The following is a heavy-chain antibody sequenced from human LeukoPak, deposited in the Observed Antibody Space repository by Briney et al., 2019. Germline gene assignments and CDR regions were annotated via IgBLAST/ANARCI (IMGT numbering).Heavy chain of an antibody. Sequence: GGSLRLSCAASGFTFSSYNINWVRQAPGKGLEWVPYISSSSSNIYYVDSVKGRFTIYSDNDKNSLYLQMKCLRAEETAGYYCSRGLAAAGKRAFDIWGQGTMVTVSS. V-gene: IGHV3-48*04. J-gene: IGHJ3*02. D-gene: IGHD6-13*01. CDR2: ISSSSSNI. CDR1: GFTFSSYN. CDR3: SRGLAAAGKRAFDI.